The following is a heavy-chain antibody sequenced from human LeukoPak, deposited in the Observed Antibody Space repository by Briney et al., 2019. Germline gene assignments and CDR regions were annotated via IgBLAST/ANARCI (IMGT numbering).Heavy chain of an antibody. CDR3: ATGPPGLRRYYFDY. V-gene: IGHV1-24*01. CDR1: GYTLTELS. CDR2: FDPEDGET. D-gene: IGHD5-12*01. Sequence: ASVKVSCKASGYTLTELSMHWVRQAPGKGLEWMGGFDPEDGETIYAQKFQGRVTMTEDTSTDTAYMELSSLRSEDTAVYYCATGPPGLRRYYFDYWGQGTLVTVSS. J-gene: IGHJ4*02.